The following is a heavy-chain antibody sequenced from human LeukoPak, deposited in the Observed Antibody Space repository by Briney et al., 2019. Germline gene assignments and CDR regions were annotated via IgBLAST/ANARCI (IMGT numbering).Heavy chain of an antibody. J-gene: IGHJ4*02. Sequence: GGSLRLSCGASGFIFSTYSMTWVRQAPGKGLEWVASISSSTAYTSYADSVKGRFTISRDNAKNSLFLQMNSLRAEDTAVYSCARDSQRYCSGNNCYFNYWGQGTLVTVSS. D-gene: IGHD2-15*01. CDR3: ARDSQRYCSGNNCYFNY. V-gene: IGHV3-21*06. CDR1: GFIFSTYS. CDR2: ISSSTAYT.